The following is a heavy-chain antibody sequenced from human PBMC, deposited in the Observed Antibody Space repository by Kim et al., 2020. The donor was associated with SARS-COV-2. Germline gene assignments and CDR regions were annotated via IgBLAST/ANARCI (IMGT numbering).Heavy chain of an antibody. CDR3: ERGWGGNYIPWYFDL. J-gene: IGHJ2*01. V-gene: IGHV4-59*01. CDR1: GGSMGSYY. D-gene: IGHD1-26*01. Sequence: SETLSLTCTVYGGSMGSYYWSWIRQPPGKALEWLGYISYSGYTKYNPSLNSRVTISVDTSKNQFSLRLSSVTAADTAVYHCERGWGGNYIPWYFDLWGRGTLVTVSS. CDR2: ISYSGYT.